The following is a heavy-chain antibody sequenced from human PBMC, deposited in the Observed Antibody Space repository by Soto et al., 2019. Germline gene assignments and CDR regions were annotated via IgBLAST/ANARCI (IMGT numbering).Heavy chain of an antibody. Sequence: QVQLVQSGAEVKKPGSSVKVSCKASGGIFSTYAISWLRQAPGQGLEWMVGIIPIFGTPNYAQRFKGRVTMTADESTSTAYMELSRLRSEDTAVYYCARDRDDYGSGNYYNRIDFWGQGTLVTVSS. CDR2: IIPIFGTP. CDR3: ARDRDDYGSGNYYNRIDF. J-gene: IGHJ4*02. D-gene: IGHD3-10*01. CDR1: GGIFSTYA. V-gene: IGHV1-69*01.